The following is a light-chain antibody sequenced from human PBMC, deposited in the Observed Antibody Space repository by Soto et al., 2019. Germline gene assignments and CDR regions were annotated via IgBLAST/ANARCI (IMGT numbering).Light chain of an antibody. J-gene: IGLJ2*01. V-gene: IGLV2-11*01. CDR2: DVS. CDR3: CSYAGSYTFV. CDR1: SSDVGGYNY. Sequence: QSVLTQPRSVSGSPGQSVAISCTGTSSDVGGYNYVSWYQQHPGQAPKLMIYDVSKRTSGVPDRFSGSKSGNTASLTVSGLQAEDEADYYCCSYAGSYTFVFGGGTKLTVL.